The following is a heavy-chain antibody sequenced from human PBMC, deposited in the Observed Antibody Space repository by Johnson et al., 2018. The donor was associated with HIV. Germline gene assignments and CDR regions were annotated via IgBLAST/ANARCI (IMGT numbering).Heavy chain of an antibody. CDR2: IHYDGSNK. CDR1: GFTFSSYG. CDR3: ARYPIRDDAFDI. J-gene: IGHJ3*02. V-gene: IGHV3-30*02. Sequence: QVQLVESGGGVVQPGGSLRLSCAASGFTFSSYGMHWVRQAPGKGLEWVAFIHYDGSNKYYADSVKGRITISRDNSKNTLYLQMNSLRGEGAAVYYCARYPIRDDAFDIWGQGTRVTVSS. D-gene: IGHD1-14*01.